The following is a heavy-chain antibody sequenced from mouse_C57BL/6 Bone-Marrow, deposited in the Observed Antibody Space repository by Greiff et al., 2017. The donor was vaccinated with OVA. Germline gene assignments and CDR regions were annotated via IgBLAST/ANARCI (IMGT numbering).Heavy chain of an antibody. D-gene: IGHD1-1*01. CDR1: GYTFTSYW. J-gene: IGHJ2*01. Sequence: VQLQQSGTVLARPGASVKMSCKTSGYTFTSYWMHWVKQRPGQGLEWIGAIYPGNSDTSYNQKFKGKAKLTAVTSASTAYMELSSLTNEDSAVYYCTREGFITTVVAKDYFDYWGQGTTLTVSS. CDR3: TREGFITTVVAKDYFDY. V-gene: IGHV1-5*01. CDR2: IYPGNSDT.